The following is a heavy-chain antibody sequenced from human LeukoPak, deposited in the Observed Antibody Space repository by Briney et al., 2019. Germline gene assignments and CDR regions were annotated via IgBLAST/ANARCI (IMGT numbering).Heavy chain of an antibody. D-gene: IGHD3-22*01. CDR3: AREAEEIVVVITTAAYFDY. V-gene: IGHV1-2*02. CDR2: INPNSGGT. J-gene: IGHJ4*02. Sequence: GASVKVSCKASGYTFTGYYMHWVRQAPGQGLEWMGWINPNSGGTNYAQKFQGRVTMTRDTSISTAYMELSGLRSDDTAVYYCAREAEEIVVVITTAAYFDYWGQGTLVTVSS. CDR1: GYTFTGYY.